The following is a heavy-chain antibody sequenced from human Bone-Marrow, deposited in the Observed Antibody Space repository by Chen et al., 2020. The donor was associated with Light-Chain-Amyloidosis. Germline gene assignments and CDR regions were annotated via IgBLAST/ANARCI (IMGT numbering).Heavy chain of an antibody. Sequence: EVQLLESGGGLVQPGGSLRLSCAASGFTFSSYAMSWVRQAPGKGLEWVSAISGSGGSTYYADSGKGRFTIYRDNSKNTLYLQMNSLRAEDTAVYYCAKDRGYYDSSGYPATYFDYWGQGTLVTVSS. D-gene: IGHD3-22*01. V-gene: IGHV3-23*01. CDR1: GFTFSSYA. CDR3: AKDRGYYDSSGYPATYFDY. J-gene: IGHJ4*02. CDR2: ISGSGGST.